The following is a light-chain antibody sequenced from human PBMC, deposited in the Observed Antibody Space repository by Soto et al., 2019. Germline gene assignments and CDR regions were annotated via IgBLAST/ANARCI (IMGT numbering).Light chain of an antibody. CDR3: QQYYSTPLT. J-gene: IGKJ4*01. CDR1: QSVLYSSNNKNY. V-gene: IGKV4-1*01. Sequence: DIVMTQSPDSLAVSLGERATINCKSSQSVLYSSNNKNYLVWYQQKPGQPPKLLIYWASTRESGVPDRFSGSGSGTDFTLTISSLQAEDVALYYCQQYYSTPLTFGIGTKVEI. CDR2: WAS.